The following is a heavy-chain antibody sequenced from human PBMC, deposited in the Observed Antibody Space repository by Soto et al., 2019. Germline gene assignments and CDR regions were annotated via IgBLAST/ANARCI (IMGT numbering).Heavy chain of an antibody. D-gene: IGHD3-22*01. V-gene: IGHV1-46*01. J-gene: IGHJ3*02. Sequence: WASVKVSCKASGYTFTSYYMHWVRQAPGQGLEWMGIINPSGGSTSYAQKFQGRVTMTRDTSTSTVYMELSSLRSEDTAVYYCARVLGSSGYYYVHAFDIWGQGTMVTVSS. CDR2: INPSGGST. CDR3: ARVLGSSGYYYVHAFDI. CDR1: GYTFTSYY.